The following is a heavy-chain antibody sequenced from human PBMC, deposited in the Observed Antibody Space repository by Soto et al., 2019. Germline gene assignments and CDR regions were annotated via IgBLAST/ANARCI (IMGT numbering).Heavy chain of an antibody. D-gene: IGHD2-15*01. CDR1: GGSISSSGYY. CDR2: IYYSGST. J-gene: IGHJ2*01. CDR3: ASETEKYCSGGSCYGTSQLGYFDL. Sequence: QVQLQESGPGLVKPSQNLSLTCTVSGGSISSSGYYWSWIRQLPGKGLEWIGYIYYSGSTYYNPSLKSRLTISLDTSKNQFSLKLNSVTAADTAVYYCASETEKYCSGGSCYGTSQLGYFDLWGRGTLVTVSS. V-gene: IGHV4-31*03.